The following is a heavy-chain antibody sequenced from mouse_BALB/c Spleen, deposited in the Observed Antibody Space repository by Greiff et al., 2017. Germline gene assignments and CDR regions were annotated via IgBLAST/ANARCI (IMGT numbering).Heavy chain of an antibody. CDR2: ISYSGST. CDR1: GYSITSDYA. V-gene: IGHV3-2*02. J-gene: IGHJ3*01. CDR3: ARTITTGFPFAY. Sequence: EVKLMESGPGLVKPSQSLSLTCTVTGYSITSDYAWNWIRQFPGNKLEWMGYISYSGSTSYNPSLKSRISITRDTSKNQFFLQLNSVTTEDTATYYCARTITTGFPFAYWGQGTLVTVSA. D-gene: IGHD2-4*01.